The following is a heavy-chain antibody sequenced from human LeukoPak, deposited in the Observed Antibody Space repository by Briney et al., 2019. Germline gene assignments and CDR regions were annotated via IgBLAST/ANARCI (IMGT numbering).Heavy chain of an antibody. Sequence: SETLSLTCTVSGGSISSYYWSWIRQPPGKGLEWIGYIYYSGSTNYNPSLKSRVTISVDTSKNQFSLKLSSVTAADTAVYYCARVLLCHLCENDAFDIWGQGTMVTVSS. D-gene: IGHD3-10*01. J-gene: IGHJ3*02. V-gene: IGHV4-59*01. CDR1: GGSISSYY. CDR2: IYYSGST. CDR3: ARVLLCHLCENDAFDI.